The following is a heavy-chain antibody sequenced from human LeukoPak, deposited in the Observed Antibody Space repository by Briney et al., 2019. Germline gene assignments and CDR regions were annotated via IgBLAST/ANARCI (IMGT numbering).Heavy chain of an antibody. D-gene: IGHD3-16*01. V-gene: IGHV4-34*01. CDR3: ARALGKDNFLTPYDY. Sequence: SETLSLTCAVYGGSFSGYYWSWIRQPPGKGLEWTGEINHSGSTNYNPSLKSRVTISVDTSKNQFSLKVSSVTAADTAVYYCARALGKDNFLTPYDYWGQGTLVTVSS. J-gene: IGHJ4*02. CDR1: GGSFSGYY. CDR2: INHSGST.